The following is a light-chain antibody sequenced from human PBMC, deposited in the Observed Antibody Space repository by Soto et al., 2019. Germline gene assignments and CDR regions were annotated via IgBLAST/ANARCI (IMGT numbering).Light chain of an antibody. CDR1: QAISNW. J-gene: IGKJ3*01. V-gene: IGKV1D-16*01. CDR2: AVS. Sequence: DIQMTQSPSSLSASLGDRVTITCRASQAISNWLAWYQQKPATAPKSLIYAVSGLQDGVPSRFSGNGSGTDFTLTIDSLQPEDFATYYCQQYYTFPPTFGPGTKVHI. CDR3: QQYYTFPPT.